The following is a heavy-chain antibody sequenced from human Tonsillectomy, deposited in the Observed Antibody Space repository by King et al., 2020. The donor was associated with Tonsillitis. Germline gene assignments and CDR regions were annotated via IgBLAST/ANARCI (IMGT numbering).Heavy chain of an antibody. CDR3: GAVSLWFGELNNWFDP. CDR2: IYAGSST. V-gene: IGHV3-66*01. J-gene: IGHJ5*02. Sequence: DVQLVESGGDLVQPGGSLRLSCAASGFIVSSNYMSWVRQAPGKGLEWVSIIYAGSSTYYADSVKGRFTISRDNSKNTLYLQMNSLRGEDTAVYYCGAVSLWFGELNNWFDPWGQGTLVTVSS. CDR1: GFIVSSNY. D-gene: IGHD3-10*01.